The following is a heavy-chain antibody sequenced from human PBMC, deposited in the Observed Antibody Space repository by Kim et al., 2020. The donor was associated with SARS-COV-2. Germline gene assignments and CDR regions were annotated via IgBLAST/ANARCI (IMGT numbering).Heavy chain of an antibody. D-gene: IGHD3-10*01. CDR1: GGSFSGYY. CDR3: ARVGTMVRGVMAPDY. Sequence: SETLSLTCAVYGGSFSGYYWSWIRQPPGKGLEWIGEINHSGSTNYNPSLKSRVTISVDTSKNQFSLKLSSVTAADTAVYYCARVGTMVRGVMAPDYWGQG. CDR2: INHSGST. J-gene: IGHJ4*02. V-gene: IGHV4-34*01.